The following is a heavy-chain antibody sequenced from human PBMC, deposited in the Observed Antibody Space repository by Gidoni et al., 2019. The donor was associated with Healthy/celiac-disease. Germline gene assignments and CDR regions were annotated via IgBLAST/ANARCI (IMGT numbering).Heavy chain of an antibody. Sequence: QVQLQEWGPGLVKPSQTLSLTCTVSGGSLSSGDYYWRWIRQPPGKGLEWIGYIYYSGSTYYNPSLKSRVTISVDTSKNQFSLKLSSVTAADTAVYYCARGQPGTGLLRYFESGAFDIWGQGTMVTVSS. CDR2: IYYSGST. CDR1: GGSLSSGDYY. J-gene: IGHJ3*02. CDR3: ARGQPGTGLLRYFESGAFDI. D-gene: IGHD3-9*01. V-gene: IGHV4-30-4*01.